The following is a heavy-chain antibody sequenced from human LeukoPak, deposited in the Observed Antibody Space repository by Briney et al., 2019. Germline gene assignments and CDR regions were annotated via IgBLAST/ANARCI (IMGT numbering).Heavy chain of an antibody. CDR2: FYPGDSDI. J-gene: IGHJ3*02. D-gene: IGHD6-19*01. CDR1: GYSFTSYW. CDR3: AGRGITVSADTFDI. Sequence: PGESLKISCKGSGYSFTSYWMGWARQMPGKGLEWMGIFYPGDSDIRYSPSFQGQVTISVAKSITTAYLQWSSLKASDTAMYYCAGRGITVSADTFDIWGQGTMVTVPS. V-gene: IGHV5-51*01.